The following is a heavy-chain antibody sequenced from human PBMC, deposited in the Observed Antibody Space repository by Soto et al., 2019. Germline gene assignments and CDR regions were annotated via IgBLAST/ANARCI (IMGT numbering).Heavy chain of an antibody. CDR1: GGSISSSSYY. D-gene: IGHD6-6*01. Sequence: SETLSLTCTVSGGSISSSSYYWGWIRQHPGKGLEWIGSIYYSGSTYYNPSLKSRVTIPVDTSKNKFSLKLSSVTAADTAVYYCATTGSSSSVFAPYYYYYGMDVWGQGTTVTVSS. CDR3: ATTGSSSSVFAPYYYYYGMDV. CDR2: IYYSGST. V-gene: IGHV4-39*01. J-gene: IGHJ6*02.